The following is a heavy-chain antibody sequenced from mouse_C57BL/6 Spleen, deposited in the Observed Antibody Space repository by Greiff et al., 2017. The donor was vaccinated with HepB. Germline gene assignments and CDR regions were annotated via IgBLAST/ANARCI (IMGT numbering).Heavy chain of an antibody. Sequence: EVKLVESEGGLVQPGRSMKLSCTASGFTFSDYYMAWVRQVPEKGLEWVANINYDGSSTYYLDSLKSRFIISRDNAKNILYLQMSSLKSEDTATYYCARDGDGFAYWGQGTLVTVSA. V-gene: IGHV5-16*01. J-gene: IGHJ3*01. CDR3: ARDGDGFAY. CDR2: INYDGSST. D-gene: IGHD1-1*01. CDR1: GFTFSDYY.